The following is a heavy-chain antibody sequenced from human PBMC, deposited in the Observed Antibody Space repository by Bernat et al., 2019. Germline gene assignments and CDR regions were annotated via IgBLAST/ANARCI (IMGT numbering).Heavy chain of an antibody. J-gene: IGHJ6*03. V-gene: IGHV3-21*01. CDR3: AREGGSSSSPDGYYYYYMDV. Sequence: EVQLVESGGGLVKPGGSLRLSCAASGFTFSSYSMNWVRQAPGKGLEWVSSISSSSSYIYYADSVKGRFTISRDNAKNSLYLQMNSLRAEDTAVYYCAREGGSSSSPDGYYYYYMDVWGKGTTVTVSS. CDR2: ISSSSSYI. CDR1: GFTFSSYS. D-gene: IGHD6-6*01.